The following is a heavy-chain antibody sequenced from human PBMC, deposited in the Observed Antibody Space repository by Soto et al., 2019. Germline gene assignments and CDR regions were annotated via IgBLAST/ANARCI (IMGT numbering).Heavy chain of an antibody. CDR1: GGSISSGGYS. J-gene: IGHJ6*02. CDR3: ARGGAFWSGYFGHYYYGMDV. D-gene: IGHD3-3*01. V-gene: IGHV4-30-2*01. CDR2: IYHSGST. Sequence: KASETLSLTCAVSGGSISSGGYSWSWIRQPPGKGLEWIGYIYHSGSTYYNPSLKSRGTISVDRSKNQFSLKLSSVTAADTAVYYCARGGAFWSGYFGHYYYGMDVWGQGTTVTVSS.